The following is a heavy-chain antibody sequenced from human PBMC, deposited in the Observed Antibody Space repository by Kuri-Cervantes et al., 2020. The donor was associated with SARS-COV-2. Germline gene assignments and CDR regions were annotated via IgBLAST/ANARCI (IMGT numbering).Heavy chain of an antibody. CDR3: ARRGREYCGGDCYSRCIKGGSFDY. Sequence: SVKVSCKASGYTFTGYYMHWVRQAPGQGLEWMGGINPIFGTANYAQKFQGRVTITTDASTSTAYMELSSLRSEDMAVYYCARRGREYCGGDCYSRCIKGGSFDYWGQGTLVTVSS. CDR2: INPIFGTA. CDR1: GYTFTGYY. D-gene: IGHD2-21*01. V-gene: IGHV1-69*05. J-gene: IGHJ4*02.